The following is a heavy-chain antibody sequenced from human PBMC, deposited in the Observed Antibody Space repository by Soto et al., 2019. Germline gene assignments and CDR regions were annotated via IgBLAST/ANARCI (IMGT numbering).Heavy chain of an antibody. CDR3: VRNMDDYYGRGSGNGHGV. CDR1: GYTFTAYY. Sequence: QVQLVQSGAEVKEPGDSVRVSCEASGYTFTAYYIHWVRQAPGQGLEWMGWINPKFGDTTYAQDFQGRVSMTSDMSISTVYMELSRLTSDDTAIYYCVRNMDDYYGRGSGNGHGVWGQGTTVTVFS. V-gene: IGHV1-2*02. CDR2: INPKFGDT. D-gene: IGHD3-10*02. J-gene: IGHJ6*02.